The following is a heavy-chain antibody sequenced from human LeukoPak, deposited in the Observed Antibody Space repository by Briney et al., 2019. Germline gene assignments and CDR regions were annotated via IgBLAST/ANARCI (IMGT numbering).Heavy chain of an antibody. D-gene: IGHD3-10*01. CDR1: GGSISSYF. V-gene: IGHV4-4*07. J-gene: IGHJ4*02. CDR3: ARDGADVYGRAFDY. Sequence: PSETLSLACNVSGGSISSYFWTWIRQPAGKGLEWIGRIHASGTTNYNSSLKSRVSMSVDTSKNQFSLKLTSETAADTAVYFCARDGADVYGRAFDYWGQGTLVSVSS. CDR2: IHASGTT.